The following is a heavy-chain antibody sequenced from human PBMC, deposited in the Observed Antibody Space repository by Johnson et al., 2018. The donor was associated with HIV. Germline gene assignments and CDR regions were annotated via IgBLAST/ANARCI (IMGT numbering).Heavy chain of an antibody. V-gene: IGHV3-33*05. CDR2: ISYDGSNK. CDR3: TRVSSTSWALDI. D-gene: IGHD2-15*01. CDR1: GFTFSSYG. J-gene: IGHJ3*02. Sequence: QVQLVESGGGVVQPGRSLRLSCAASGFTFSSYGMHWVRQAPGKGLEWVAVISYDGSNKYYADSVMGRFTISRDTSKNTLYLQMNSLRGDDTAVYYCTRVSSTSWALDIWGQGTLVTVSS.